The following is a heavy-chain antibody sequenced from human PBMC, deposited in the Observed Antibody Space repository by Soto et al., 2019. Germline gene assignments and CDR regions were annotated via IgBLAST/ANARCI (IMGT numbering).Heavy chain of an antibody. D-gene: IGHD7-27*01. V-gene: IGHV1-69*13. Sequence: SVKVSCKASGGTLSRYAISLVRQAPGQGLEWMGGIIPIFGTANYAQKFHGRVTITADESTSTAYMELSSLRSEDTAVYYCASAFRPLLPGAHGMDVWGQGTTVTVSS. CDR3: ASAFRPLLPGAHGMDV. J-gene: IGHJ6*02. CDR1: GGTLSRYA. CDR2: IIPIFGTA.